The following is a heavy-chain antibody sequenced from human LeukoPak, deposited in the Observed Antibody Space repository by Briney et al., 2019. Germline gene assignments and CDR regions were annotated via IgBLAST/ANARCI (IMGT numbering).Heavy chain of an antibody. CDR2: IYHSGST. J-gene: IGHJ4*02. CDR3: ARSLSMAGIAY. Sequence: PSETLSLTCAVSGYSISTGRYWGWIRQPPGKGLEWIGSIYHSGSTYYNPSLKSRVTISVDTSKNHFSLTLRSVTAADTAVYYCARSLSMAGIAYWGQGPLVTVSS. CDR1: GYSISTGRY. D-gene: IGHD2-21*01. V-gene: IGHV4-38-2*01.